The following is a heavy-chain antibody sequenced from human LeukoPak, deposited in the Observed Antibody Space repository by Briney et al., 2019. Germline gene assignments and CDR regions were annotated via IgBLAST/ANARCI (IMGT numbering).Heavy chain of an antibody. D-gene: IGHD3-22*01. V-gene: IGHV1-2*04. CDR3: ARAYYYDSSGYIVDAFDI. J-gene: IGHJ3*02. Sequence: ASVKVSCKASGYTFTGYYMHWVRQAPGQGLEWMGWINPNSGGTNYAQKFQGWVTMTRDTSISTAYMELSRLRSDDTAVYYCARAYYYDSSGYIVDAFDIWGQGTVVTVSS. CDR1: GYTFTGYY. CDR2: INPNSGGT.